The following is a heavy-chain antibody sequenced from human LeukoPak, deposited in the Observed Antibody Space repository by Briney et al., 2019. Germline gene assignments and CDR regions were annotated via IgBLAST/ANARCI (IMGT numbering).Heavy chain of an antibody. V-gene: IGHV4-34*01. CDR2: INHSGST. J-gene: IGHJ6*03. CDR1: GGSFSGYY. CDR3: ARRSSWKGYYYYMDV. Sequence: PSETLSLTCAVYGGSFSGYYWSWIRQPPGKGLEWIGEINHSGSTNYNPSLKSRVTIPVDTSKNQFSLKLSSVTAADTAVYYCARRSSWKGYYYYMDVWGKGTTVTISS. D-gene: IGHD6-13*01.